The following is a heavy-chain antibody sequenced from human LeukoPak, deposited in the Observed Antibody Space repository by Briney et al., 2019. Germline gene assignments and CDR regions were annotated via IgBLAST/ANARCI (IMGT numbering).Heavy chain of an antibody. Sequence: GASVKVSCKASGYTFTGYYMHWVQQAPGQGLEWMGWIDPNSGGTNYAQKFQGRVTMTRDTSISTAYMELSRLRSDDTAVYYCASSSGSSWYAFDIWGQGTMVTVSS. D-gene: IGHD6-13*01. J-gene: IGHJ3*02. CDR2: IDPNSGGT. CDR3: ASSSGSSWYAFDI. CDR1: GYTFTGYY. V-gene: IGHV1-2*02.